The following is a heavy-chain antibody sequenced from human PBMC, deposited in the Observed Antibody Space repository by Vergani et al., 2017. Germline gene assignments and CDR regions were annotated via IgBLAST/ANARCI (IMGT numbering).Heavy chain of an antibody. CDR1: GYSFTNYW. Sequence: EVQLVQSGAEVKKPGEPLKISCQISGYSFTNYWIGWVRQMPGKGLEWMGIIDPADSDTRYSPSFQGQVTISVDKSISTAYLQRSSLRASDSAMYYCASLYGRDSSGSKYFDYWGQGTLVTVSS. CDR3: ASLYGRDSSGSKYFDY. J-gene: IGHJ4*02. D-gene: IGHD3-22*01. CDR2: IDPADSDT. V-gene: IGHV5-51*01.